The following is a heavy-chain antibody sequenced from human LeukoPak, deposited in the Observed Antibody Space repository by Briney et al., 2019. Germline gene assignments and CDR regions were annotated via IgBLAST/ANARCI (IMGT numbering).Heavy chain of an antibody. CDR1: GGSISSSTYY. CDR3: ARSPLGEAAADY. CDR2: IYYSGST. Sequence: SETLSLTCTVSGGSISSSTYYWGWIRQPPGKGLEWIGSIYYSGSTYYNPSLKSRVTISVDTSKNQFSLKLSSVTAADTAVYYCARSPLGEAAADYWGQGTLVTVSS. D-gene: IGHD6-13*01. J-gene: IGHJ4*02. V-gene: IGHV4-39*01.